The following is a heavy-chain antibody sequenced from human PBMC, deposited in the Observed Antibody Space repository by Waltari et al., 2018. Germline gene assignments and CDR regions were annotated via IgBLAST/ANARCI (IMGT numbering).Heavy chain of an antibody. D-gene: IGHD6-19*01. CDR3: AKDVGSGWLDY. Sequence: DVPLLESGGGLVQPGGALSRLRGALCLSSRSYALHRVRQAPGKGLEWVSGISGGGGSTYYADAVKGRFTISRDNSKNTLYLQMNSLRAEDTAVYYCAKDVGSGWLDYWGQGTLVTVSS. CDR1: CLSSRSYA. V-gene: IGHV3-23*01. J-gene: IGHJ4*02. CDR2: ISGGGGST.